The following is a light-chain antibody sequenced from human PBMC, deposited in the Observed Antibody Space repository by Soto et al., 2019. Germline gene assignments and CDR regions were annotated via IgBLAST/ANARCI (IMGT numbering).Light chain of an antibody. V-gene: IGLV2-14*01. Sequence: QSVLTQPASVSGSPGQSITISCTGTSSDFGGYNYVSWYQQHPGKAPKLMIYDVSNRPSGVSNRFSGSKSGNTASLTISGLQAEDEADYYCSSYTSSSTSMVFGGGTKLTVL. CDR1: SSDFGGYNY. CDR2: DVS. J-gene: IGLJ2*01. CDR3: SSYTSSSTSMV.